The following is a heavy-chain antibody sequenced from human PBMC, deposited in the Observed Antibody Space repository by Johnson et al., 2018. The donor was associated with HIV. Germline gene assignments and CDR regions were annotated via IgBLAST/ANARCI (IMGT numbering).Heavy chain of an antibody. CDR2: INQDGSDK. V-gene: IGHV3-7*03. CDR1: GFTFSNHH. D-gene: IGHD4-11*01. J-gene: IGHJ3*02. Sequence: VQLVESGGGLVQPGGSLRLSCAVSGFTFSNHHMTWVRQAPGKGLEWVANINQDGSDKYYADSVKGRFTISRDNAKNSLYVQMNSLRAEDTAVYYCAKDTYSHRLTVTESGFDIWGQGTMVTVSS. CDR3: AKDTYSHRLTVTESGFDI.